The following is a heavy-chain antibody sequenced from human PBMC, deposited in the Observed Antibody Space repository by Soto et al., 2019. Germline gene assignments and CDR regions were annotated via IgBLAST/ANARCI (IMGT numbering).Heavy chain of an antibody. CDR2: IYYRGNA. Sequence: QLQLQESGPGLVKPSETLSLTCSVSDDSINSDKYYWGWIRQPPGKGLEWIGSIYYRGNAYYNPSLQTRVTISLANHKSQFALKLNSVTAADSAVYFCARLEGLATISYYFDFWGPGALVTVSS. J-gene: IGHJ4*02. D-gene: IGHD3-9*01. V-gene: IGHV4-39*01. CDR1: DDSINSDKYY. CDR3: ARLEGLATISYYFDF.